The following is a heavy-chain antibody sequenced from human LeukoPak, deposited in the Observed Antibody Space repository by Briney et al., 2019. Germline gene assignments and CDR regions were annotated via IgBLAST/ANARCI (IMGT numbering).Heavy chain of an antibody. CDR2: ISPYNGDT. V-gene: IGHV1-18*01. J-gene: IGHJ4*02. CDR3: ARAGSDSGWYFDY. CDR1: GYDFTSVG. Sequence: ASVKVSCKASGYDFTSVGITWVRQAPGQGLEWMGWISPYNGDTRYVQKLQGRVTMTTDTSTTTAYMELRSLRFDDTAVYYCARAGSDSGWYFDYWGQGTLVTVSS. D-gene: IGHD6-19*01.